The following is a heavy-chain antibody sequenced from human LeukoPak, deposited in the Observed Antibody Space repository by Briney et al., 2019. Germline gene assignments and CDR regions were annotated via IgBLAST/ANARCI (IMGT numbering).Heavy chain of an antibody. Sequence: GGSLRLSCATSGFTFSSYSMGWVRQAPGKGLEWVSSISGSGGNSYYADSVKGRFTISRDKSKNTLYLQLTSLRAEDTAVYYCGKDHMVGHTPPFDFWGQGTLVTVSS. CDR3: GKDHMVGHTPPFDF. CDR2: ISGSGGNS. J-gene: IGHJ4*02. V-gene: IGHV3-23*01. CDR1: GFTFSSYS. D-gene: IGHD1-26*01.